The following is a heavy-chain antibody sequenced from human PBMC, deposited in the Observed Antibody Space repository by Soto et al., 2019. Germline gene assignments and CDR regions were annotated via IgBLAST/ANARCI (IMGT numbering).Heavy chain of an antibody. CDR1: GYTFTSYY. CDR2: INPSGGST. Sequence: ASVKVSCKASGYTFTSYYMHWVRQAPGQGLEWMGIINPSGGSTSYAQKFQGRVTMTRDTSTSTVYMELSSLRSEDTAVYYCARGPGGIAAAGTSANYYYYYGMDVWGQGTTVTVSS. CDR3: ARGPGGIAAAGTSANYYYYYGMDV. V-gene: IGHV1-46*01. J-gene: IGHJ6*02. D-gene: IGHD6-13*01.